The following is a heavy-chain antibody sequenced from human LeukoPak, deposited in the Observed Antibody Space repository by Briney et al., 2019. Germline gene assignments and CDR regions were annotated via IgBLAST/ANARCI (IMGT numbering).Heavy chain of an antibody. CDR1: GGSISSGSYY. CDR3: ARDHKAVAGRDY. V-gene: IGHV4-61*02. CDR2: IYTSGST. D-gene: IGHD6-19*01. J-gene: IGHJ4*02. Sequence: PSETLSLTCTVSGGSISSGSYYWSWIRQPAGKGLEWIGRIYTSGSTNYNPSLKSRVTISVDTSKNQFSLKLSSVTAADTAVYYCARDHKAVAGRDYWGQGTLVTVSS.